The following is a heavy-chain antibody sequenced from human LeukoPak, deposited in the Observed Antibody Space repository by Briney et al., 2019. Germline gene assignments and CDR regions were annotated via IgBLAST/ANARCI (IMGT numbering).Heavy chain of an antibody. J-gene: IGHJ4*02. V-gene: IGHV3-21*01. Sequence: GGSLRLSCAASGFTFSSYSMNWVRQAPGKGLEWVSSISSSSSYIYYADSVKGRFTISRDNSKNTLYLQMNSLRAEDTAVYYCAKDRSYDFWSGYSTLDYWGQGTLVTVSS. CDR2: ISSSSSYI. CDR1: GFTFSSYS. D-gene: IGHD3-3*01. CDR3: AKDRSYDFWSGYSTLDY.